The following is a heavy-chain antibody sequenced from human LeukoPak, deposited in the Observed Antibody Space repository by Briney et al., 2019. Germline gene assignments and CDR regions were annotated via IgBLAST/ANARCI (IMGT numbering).Heavy chain of an antibody. V-gene: IGHV1-8*01. CDR3: ARGPRGLAAAGTFDY. Sequence: GASVKVSCKSSGYTFTSYEINWVRQATGQGLEWMGWMNPNSGNTGYAQKFQGRVTMTRNTSISTAYMELSSLRSEDTAVYYCARGPRGLAAAGTFDYWGQGTLVTVSS. CDR1: GYTFTSYE. J-gene: IGHJ4*02. D-gene: IGHD6-13*01. CDR2: MNPNSGNT.